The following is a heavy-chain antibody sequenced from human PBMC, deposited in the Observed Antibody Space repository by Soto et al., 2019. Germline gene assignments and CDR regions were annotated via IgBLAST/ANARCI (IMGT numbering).Heavy chain of an antibody. Sequence: QVQLQESGPGLVKPSGTLSLTCAVSGDSISNTNWWSWVRQPPGKGLEWIGEIYHSGDTNYNPSLKSRVILSVDKSKNQFFLKVNSVTAADTAVYDCARGERQQQRDTWGRGILVTVSS. CDR2: IYHSGDT. D-gene: IGHD6-13*01. CDR3: ARGERQQQRDT. V-gene: IGHV4-4*02. J-gene: IGHJ5*02. CDR1: GDSISNTNW.